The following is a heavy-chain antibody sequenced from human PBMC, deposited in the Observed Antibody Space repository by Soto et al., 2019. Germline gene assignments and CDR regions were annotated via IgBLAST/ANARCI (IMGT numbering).Heavy chain of an antibody. Sequence: EVQLVESGGGLVKPGGSLGLSCAASGLTFSNAYINWYRQAPGKGPEWVGRMKSKADGGATDYAAPVQGRFSISRDDSKSMLDLQMYSLATEDTAIYYCSVVSHDPRCYFRDLGGGEGILVTVS. CDR2: MKSKADGGAT. CDR1: GLTFSNAY. V-gene: IGHV3-15*07. CDR3: SVVSHDPRCYFRDLG. J-gene: IGHJ4*02. D-gene: IGHD3-10*02.